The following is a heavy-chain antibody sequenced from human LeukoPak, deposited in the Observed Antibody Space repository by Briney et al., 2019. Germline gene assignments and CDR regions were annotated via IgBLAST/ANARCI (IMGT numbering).Heavy chain of an antibody. CDR2: IYYSGST. J-gene: IGHJ4*02. D-gene: IGHD6-13*01. Sequence: PSETLSLTCTVSGGSVSSGSYYRSWIRQPPGKGLEWIGYIYYSGSTNYNPSLKSRVTISVDTSKNQFSLKLSSVTAADTAVYYCARGGDGSSWYSDYWGQGTLVTVSS. V-gene: IGHV4-61*01. CDR3: ARGGDGSSWYSDY. CDR1: GGSVSSGSYY.